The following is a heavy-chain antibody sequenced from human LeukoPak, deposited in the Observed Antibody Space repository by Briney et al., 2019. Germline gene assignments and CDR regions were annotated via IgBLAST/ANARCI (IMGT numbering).Heavy chain of an antibody. CDR1: GFSLSSYA. CDR3: AKDGGMVATSGGGFDY. Sequence: GGSLRLSCAASGFSLSSYAMTGGRQTPGKGLEWVSAITASGGTTYYADSVKGRFTISRDNSKNTLYLQMNSLRAEDTAIYYCAKDGGMVATSGGGFDYWGQGTLVAVSS. D-gene: IGHD5-12*01. V-gene: IGHV3-23*01. J-gene: IGHJ4*02. CDR2: ITASGGTT.